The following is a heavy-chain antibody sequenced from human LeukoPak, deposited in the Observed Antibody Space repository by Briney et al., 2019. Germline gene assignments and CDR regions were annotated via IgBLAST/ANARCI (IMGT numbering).Heavy chain of an antibody. CDR3: ASSGEVAAAGPFDY. D-gene: IGHD6-13*01. CDR2: IRYDGSNK. Sequence: GGSLRLSCAASGFTFSSYGMHWVRQAPGKGLEWVAFIRYDGSNKYYADSVKGRFTISRDNSKNTLYLQMNSLRAEDTAVYYCASSGEVAAAGPFDYWGQGTLVTVSS. CDR1: GFTFSSYG. V-gene: IGHV3-30*02. J-gene: IGHJ4*02.